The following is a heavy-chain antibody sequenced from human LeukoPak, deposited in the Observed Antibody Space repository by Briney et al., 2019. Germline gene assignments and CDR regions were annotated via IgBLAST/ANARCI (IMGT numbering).Heavy chain of an antibody. D-gene: IGHD3-22*01. V-gene: IGHV4-34*01. CDR3: ARWLTRTDHGFDI. CDR2: INYSGST. Sequence: SETLSLTCAVYGGSFSGYYWSWIRQPPGKGLEWIGEINYSGSTKYNPSLESRVTISMDTSKNQFSLKLSSVSAADTAVYFCARWLTRTDHGFDIWGQGTMVTVSS. CDR1: GGSFSGYY. J-gene: IGHJ3*02.